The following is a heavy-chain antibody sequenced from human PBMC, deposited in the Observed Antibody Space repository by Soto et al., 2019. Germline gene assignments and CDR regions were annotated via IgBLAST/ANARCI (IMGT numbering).Heavy chain of an antibody. CDR3: LREPCGFFCWWYDS. Sequence: GGSLRLSCAVSGFSFSNYCMAWVRQAPGKGLEWVSSISADGSRTNYADSVKGRFTVSRDNPKNTLYLRMNGLRADDTAVYYCLREPCGFFCWWYDSWGQGTPVTVSS. D-gene: IGHD3-3*01. CDR2: ISADGSRT. J-gene: IGHJ5*01. CDR1: GFSFSNYC. V-gene: IGHV3-74*01.